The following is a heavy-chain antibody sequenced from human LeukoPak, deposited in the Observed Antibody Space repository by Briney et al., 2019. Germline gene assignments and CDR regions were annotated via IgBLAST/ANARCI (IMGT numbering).Heavy chain of an antibody. CDR3: ARLRYSKGI. J-gene: IGHJ4*02. V-gene: IGHV4-38-2*01. D-gene: IGHD4-11*01. Sequence: SETLSLTCAVSGYSISSGYYWAWIRQPPGKGLEWIGSIYYSGSTYYNPSLKSRVTISVDTSKNQFSLKLSSVTAADTAVYYCARLRYSKGIWGQGTLVTVSS. CDR1: GYSISSGYY. CDR2: IYYSGST.